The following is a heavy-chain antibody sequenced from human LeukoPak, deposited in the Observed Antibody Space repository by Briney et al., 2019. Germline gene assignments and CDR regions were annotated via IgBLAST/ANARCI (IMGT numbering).Heavy chain of an antibody. CDR3: ARSGGTSTDYYYYYGMDV. CDR2: ISSSSSYI. Sequence: GGSLRLSCAASGFTFSSYSMNWVRQAPGKGLEWVSSISSSSSYIYYADSMKGRFTISRDNAKNSLYLQMNSLRAEDTAVYYCARSGGTSTDYYYYYGMDVWSKGTTVTVSS. CDR1: GFTFSSYS. V-gene: IGHV3-21*01. J-gene: IGHJ6*04. D-gene: IGHD3-16*01.